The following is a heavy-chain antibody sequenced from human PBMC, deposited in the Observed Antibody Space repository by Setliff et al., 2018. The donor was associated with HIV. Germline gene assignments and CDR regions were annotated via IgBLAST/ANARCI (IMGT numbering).Heavy chain of an antibody. J-gene: IGHJ6*03. D-gene: IGHD5-18*01. CDR2: IRPKRKSSTT. CDR3: TRHVDSGTYIDV. Sequence: LRLSCEASEFTLRDHYMDWVRQAPGKGPEWFGRIRPKRKSSTTEYAASVKGRFTISRDDSKNSLYLQMNSLKTEDTAVYYCTRHVDSGTYIDVWGRGTTVTV. CDR1: EFTLRDHY. V-gene: IGHV3-72*01.